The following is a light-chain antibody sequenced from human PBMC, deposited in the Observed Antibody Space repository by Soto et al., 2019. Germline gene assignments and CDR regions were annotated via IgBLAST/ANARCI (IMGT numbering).Light chain of an antibody. V-gene: IGKV1-5*03. CDR1: QSISSW. J-gene: IGKJ2*01. CDR3: QQYNSYPYT. CDR2: KAS. Sequence: DIQMTQSPSTLSASVGDRVTITCRASQSISSWLAWYQQKPGKAPKLLIYKASSLESGVPSRFSGRGSVTEFTLTSSSLQPDDFATYYCQQYNSYPYTFGQGTKLEIK.